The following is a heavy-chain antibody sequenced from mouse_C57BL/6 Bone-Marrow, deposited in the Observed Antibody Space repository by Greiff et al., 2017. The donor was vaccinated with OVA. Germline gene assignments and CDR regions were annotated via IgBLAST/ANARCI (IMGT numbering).Heavy chain of an antibody. Sequence: EVKVVESGGGLVKPGGSLKLSCAASGFTFSSYTMSWVRQTPEKRLEWVATISGGGGNTYYPDSVKGRFTISRDSAKNTLYLQMSSLRSEDTALYYCARRDGYYLFWYAMDYWGQGTSVTVSS. D-gene: IGHD2-3*01. CDR3: ARRDGYYLFWYAMDY. V-gene: IGHV5-9*01. CDR2: ISGGGGNT. CDR1: GFTFSSYT. J-gene: IGHJ4*01.